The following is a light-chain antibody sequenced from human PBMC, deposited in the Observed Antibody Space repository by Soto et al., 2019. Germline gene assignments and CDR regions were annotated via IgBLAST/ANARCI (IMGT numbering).Light chain of an antibody. Sequence: QSALTQPASVSGSPGQSITISCTGTSSDIGAYNYVSWYQQHPGKAPKLMIYDVSNRPSGVSNRFSGSKSSHTASLTISGLQAEDEADYYCSSYTSSSTVVFGGGTKLTVL. J-gene: IGLJ2*01. CDR2: DVS. V-gene: IGLV2-14*01. CDR3: SSYTSSSTVV. CDR1: SSDIGAYNY.